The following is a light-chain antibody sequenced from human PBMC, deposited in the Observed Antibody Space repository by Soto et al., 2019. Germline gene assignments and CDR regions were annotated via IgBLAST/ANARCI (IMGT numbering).Light chain of an antibody. J-gene: IGLJ1*01. CDR1: SSDVGSYNL. Sequence: QSVLTQPASVSGSPGQSITISCTGTSSDVGSYNLVSWYQQHPGKAPKVMIYEVSKRPSGVPNRFSGSKSGNTASLTISGLQAEDETDYYCCSYAGSSTYVFGTGXKVTVL. V-gene: IGLV2-23*02. CDR2: EVS. CDR3: CSYAGSSTYV.